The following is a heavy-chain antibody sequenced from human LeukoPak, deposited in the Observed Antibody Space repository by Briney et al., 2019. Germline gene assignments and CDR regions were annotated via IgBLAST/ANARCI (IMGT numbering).Heavy chain of an antibody. Sequence: PGGSLRLSCAASGLTFSTSAMGWVRQAPGKGLEWVSSIKGGGGDPFYADSVKGRFTISRDNSKNTLFLQLNSLRAEDTAVYYCAKGGHDYNPFYWWGQGTLVTVSS. CDR1: GLTFSTSA. D-gene: IGHD4-11*01. CDR2: IKGGGGDP. CDR3: AKGGHDYNPFYW. V-gene: IGHV3-23*01. J-gene: IGHJ4*02.